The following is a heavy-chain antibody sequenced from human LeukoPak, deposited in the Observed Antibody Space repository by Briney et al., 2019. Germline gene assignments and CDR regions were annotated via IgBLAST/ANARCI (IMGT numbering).Heavy chain of an antibody. CDR3: ARDRLVVVPAATTEEYYYYGMDV. V-gene: IGHV4-4*07. D-gene: IGHD2-2*01. Sequence: SETLSLTCTVSGGSISSYYWSWIQQPAGKGPEWIGRIYTSGSTNYNPSLKSRVTMSVDTSKNQFSLKLSSVTAADTAVYYCARDRLVVVPAATTEEYYYYGMDVWGQGTTVTVSS. J-gene: IGHJ6*02. CDR2: IYTSGST. CDR1: GGSISSYY.